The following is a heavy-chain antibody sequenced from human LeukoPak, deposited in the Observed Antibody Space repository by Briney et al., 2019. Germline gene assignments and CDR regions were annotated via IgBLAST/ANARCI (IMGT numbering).Heavy chain of an antibody. CDR1: SSYA. CDR3: ARVARITMIVVVITDDPFDI. CDR2: IYYSGST. J-gene: IGHJ3*02. Sequence: SSYAMSWVRQAPGKGLEWIGSIYYSGSTYYNPSLKSRVTISVDTSKNQFSLKLSSVTAADTAVYYCARVARITMIVVVITDDPFDIWGQGTMVTVSS. D-gene: IGHD3-22*01. V-gene: IGHV4-39*07.